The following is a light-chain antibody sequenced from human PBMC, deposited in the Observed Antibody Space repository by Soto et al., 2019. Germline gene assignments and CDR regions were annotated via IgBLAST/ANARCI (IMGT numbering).Light chain of an antibody. CDR1: QGISSY. CDR2: AAS. J-gene: IGKJ3*01. Sequence: AIQLTQSPSSLSASVGDRVTITCRASQGISSYLAFYHQKPGKAPKLLIYAASTLQSGVPSRFSGSGSGTDFTLTISSLQPEDFATYHCLQDHNSLTFGPGTKVDI. CDR3: LQDHNSLT. V-gene: IGKV1-6*01.